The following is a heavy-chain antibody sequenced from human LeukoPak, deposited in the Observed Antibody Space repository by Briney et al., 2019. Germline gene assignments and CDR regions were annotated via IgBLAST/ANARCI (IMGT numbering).Heavy chain of an antibody. D-gene: IGHD3-10*01. J-gene: IGHJ3*02. CDR2: ICSGGSP. CDR1: GFTFSSNY. CDR3: ARESVFYGSGTYYNLRDAFDI. V-gene: IGHV3-53*01. Sequence: PGGSLRLSCVVSGFTFSSNYMNWVRQAPGKGLEWVSVICSGGSPFYADSVKGRFTISRDNSKKTLYLQMNSLRAEDTAVYYCARESVFYGSGTYYNLRDAFDIWGQGTMVTVSS.